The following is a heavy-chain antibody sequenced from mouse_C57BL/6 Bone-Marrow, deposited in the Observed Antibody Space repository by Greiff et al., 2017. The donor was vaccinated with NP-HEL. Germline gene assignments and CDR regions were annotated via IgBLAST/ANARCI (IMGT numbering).Heavy chain of an antibody. Sequence: HVPLTQSGAELARPGASVKLSCRASGYTFTSYGISWVKQNTRQGREGIGEIYPRSGNTYYNEKFKGKATLTADKSSSTAYMELRSLTSEDSAVYFCARQGYGSSYYAMDYWGQGTSVTVSS. CDR3: ARQGYGSSYYAMDY. D-gene: IGHD1-1*01. J-gene: IGHJ4*01. CDR1: GYTFTSYG. V-gene: IGHV1-81*01. CDR2: IYPRSGNT.